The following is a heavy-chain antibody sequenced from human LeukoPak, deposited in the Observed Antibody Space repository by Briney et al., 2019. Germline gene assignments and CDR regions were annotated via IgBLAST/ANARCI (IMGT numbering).Heavy chain of an antibody. J-gene: IGHJ3*02. Sequence: GGSLRLSCAASGFTFSSYWMSWVRQAPVKGLEWVANIKQDGSEKYYVDSVKGRFTISRDSAKNSLYLQMNSLRAEDTAVYYCARDPGRWSDAIDIWGQGTMVTVSS. V-gene: IGHV3-7*03. CDR1: GFTFSSYW. CDR2: IKQDGSEK. D-gene: IGHD6-13*01. CDR3: ARDPGRWSDAIDI.